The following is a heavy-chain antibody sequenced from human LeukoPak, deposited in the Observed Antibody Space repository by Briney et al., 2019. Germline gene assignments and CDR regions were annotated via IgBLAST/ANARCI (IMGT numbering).Heavy chain of an antibody. J-gene: IGHJ4*02. CDR1: GFTSGIYA. Sequence: GGSLRLSCAASGFTSGIYAVSWVRQAPGKGLEWVSAFRGGGDSYYADSVKGRFTISRDNSKKILYLQMNSLRAEDTAVYYCGKEVERHFDLKYWGQGTLVTVSS. CDR2: FRGGGDS. CDR3: GKEVERHFDLKY. V-gene: IGHV3-23*01.